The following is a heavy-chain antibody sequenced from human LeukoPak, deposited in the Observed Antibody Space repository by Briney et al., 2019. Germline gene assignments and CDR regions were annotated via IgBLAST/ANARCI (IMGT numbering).Heavy chain of an antibody. CDR2: IYTSGST. J-gene: IGHJ4*02. CDR1: GGSISSYY. Sequence: SETLSLTCTVSGGSISSYYWSWIRQPAGKGLEWIGRIYTSGSTNYNPSLKSRVTMSVDTSKNQFSLKLSSVTAADTAVYYCARGRLGYSYGPTYYFDYWGQGTLVTVS. D-gene: IGHD5-18*01. CDR3: ARGRLGYSYGPTYYFDY. V-gene: IGHV4-4*07.